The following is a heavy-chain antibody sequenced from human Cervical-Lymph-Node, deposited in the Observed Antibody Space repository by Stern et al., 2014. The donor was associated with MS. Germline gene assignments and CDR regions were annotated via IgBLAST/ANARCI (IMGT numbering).Heavy chain of an antibody. Sequence: QLQLQESGPGLVKPSQTLSLTCTVSGGSISSGDYYWSWIRQPPGKGLEWIGYIYYSGSTYYNPSLKSRVTISVDTSKNQFSLKRSSVTAADTAVYYCAREGPRTGTLVYWGQGTLVTVSS. J-gene: IGHJ4*02. CDR1: GGSISSGDYY. D-gene: IGHD3/OR15-3a*01. CDR2: IYYSGST. V-gene: IGHV4-30-4*01. CDR3: AREGPRTGTLVY.